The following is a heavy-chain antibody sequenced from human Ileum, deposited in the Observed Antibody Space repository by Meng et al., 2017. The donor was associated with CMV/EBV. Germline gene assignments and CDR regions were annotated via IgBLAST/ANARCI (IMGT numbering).Heavy chain of an antibody. Sequence: SCKASGYSFTSNSLIWVRQAPGQGPEWMGWINTNTGNPTYARDFTGRFVFSLDTSVSTAYLQISSLKAEDTAVYYCARDGLNGRWFDYWGQGTLVTVSS. D-gene: IGHD2-8*01. J-gene: IGHJ4*02. CDR2: INTNTGNP. V-gene: IGHV7-4-1*02. CDR3: ARDGLNGRWFDY. CDR1: GYSFTSNS.